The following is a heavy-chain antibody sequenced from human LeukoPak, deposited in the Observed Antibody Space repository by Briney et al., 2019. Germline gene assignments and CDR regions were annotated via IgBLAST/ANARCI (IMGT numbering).Heavy chain of an antibody. V-gene: IGHV3-23*01. J-gene: IGHJ3*02. CDR1: GFTFSSNV. CDR3: ARGMDGYGPAAFDI. Sequence: PGGSLRVSRVASGFTFSSNVLNWVRQAPGKGLEWVSVSGTYGRTQYADSVKGRFTISRDSSKNTLYLQINSLRVEDTAVYYCARGMDGYGPAAFDIWGQGTMVTVSS. D-gene: IGHD5-24*01. CDR2: SGTYGRT.